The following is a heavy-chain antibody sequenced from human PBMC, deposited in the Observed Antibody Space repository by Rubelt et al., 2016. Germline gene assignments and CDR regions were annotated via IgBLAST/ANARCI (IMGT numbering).Heavy chain of an antibody. J-gene: IGHJ2*01. D-gene: IGHD1-7*01. CDR1: GFNFDDYA. CDR2: ISGSGDST. Sequence: VQLVESGGGVVQPGKSLRLSCAASGFNFDDYAMHWVRQVPGKGLEWVSIISGSGDSTYYADSVKGRFTISRDNSKNTLYLEMNSLRAEDTAVYHCTRGSGTAEWYFDLWGRGTVVSASS. CDR3: TRGSGTAEWYFDL. V-gene: IGHV3-23*04.